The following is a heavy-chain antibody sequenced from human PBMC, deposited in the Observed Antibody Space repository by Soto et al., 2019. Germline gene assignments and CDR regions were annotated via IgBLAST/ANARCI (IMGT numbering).Heavy chain of an antibody. D-gene: IGHD3-9*01. V-gene: IGHV1-69*13. CDR3: ARDARGTRGFDEMDI. CDR2: IIPIFGTA. Sequence: ASVKVSCKASGGTFGSYAISWVRQAPGQGLEWMGGIIPIFGTANYAQKFQGRVTITADESTSTAYMELSSLRSEDTAVYYCARDARGTRGFDEMDIWGQGTTVTVSS. J-gene: IGHJ6*02. CDR1: GGTFGSYA.